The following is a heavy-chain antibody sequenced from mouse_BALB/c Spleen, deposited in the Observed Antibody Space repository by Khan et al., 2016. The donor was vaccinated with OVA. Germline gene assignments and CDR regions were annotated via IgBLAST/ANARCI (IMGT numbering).Heavy chain of an antibody. Sequence: LQQPGSELVRPGASVKLSCKAFGYTFTSYWMHWVKQRPGQGLEWIGNIYPGSGSTNYDEKFKSKATLTVDTSSSTAYMQLSSLTSEDSAVYYCTRGEYDGDYWGQGTTLTVSS. D-gene: IGHD2-14*01. CDR2: IYPGSGST. CDR3: TRGEYDGDY. V-gene: IGHV1S22*01. CDR1: GYTFTSYW. J-gene: IGHJ2*01.